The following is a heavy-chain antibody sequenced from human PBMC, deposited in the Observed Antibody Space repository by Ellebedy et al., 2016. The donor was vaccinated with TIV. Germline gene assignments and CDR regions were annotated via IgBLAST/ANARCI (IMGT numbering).Heavy chain of an antibody. D-gene: IGHD5-18*01. CDR3: SVDTAMGIDY. CDR2: IRSKAYGGTT. CDR1: GFTFGDYA. V-gene: IGHV3-49*03. J-gene: IGHJ4*02. Sequence: GESLKISXTASGFTFGDYAMSWFRQAPGKGLEWVGFIRSKAYGGTTEYAASVKGRFTISRDDSKSIAYLQMNSLKTEDTAVYYGSVDTAMGIDYWGQGTLVTVSS.